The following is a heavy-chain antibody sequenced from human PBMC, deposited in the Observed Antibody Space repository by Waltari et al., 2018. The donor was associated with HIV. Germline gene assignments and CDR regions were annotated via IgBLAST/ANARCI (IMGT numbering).Heavy chain of an antibody. J-gene: IGHJ4*02. CDR3: RWGGFSGFDSDFDY. Sequence: EVQLVEFGGGLVQPGRSLRLSGTASGFTFGDYDFSWFRQAPGKGLEWVGFIRSEPYGGTTKYAASVKGRFSISRDDSKSIAYLQMNSLKTEDTAVYYRRWGGFSGFDSDFDYWGQGTLVTVSS. CDR2: IRSEPYGGTT. CDR1: GFTFGDYD. V-gene: IGHV3-49*03. D-gene: IGHD5-12*01.